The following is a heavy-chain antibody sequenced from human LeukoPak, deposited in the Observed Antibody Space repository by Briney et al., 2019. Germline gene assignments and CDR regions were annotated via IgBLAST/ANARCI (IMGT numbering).Heavy chain of an antibody. V-gene: IGHV1-18*01. CDR1: GYTFTSYG. Sequence: ASVKVSCKASGYTFTSYGISWVRQAPGQGLEWMGWISAYNGNTNYAQKLQGRVTMTTDTSMSTAYMELRSLRSDDTAVYYCARVRYSSGWLSDGNWGQGTLVTVSS. CDR2: ISAYNGNT. D-gene: IGHD6-19*01. CDR3: ARVRYSSGWLSDGN. J-gene: IGHJ4*02.